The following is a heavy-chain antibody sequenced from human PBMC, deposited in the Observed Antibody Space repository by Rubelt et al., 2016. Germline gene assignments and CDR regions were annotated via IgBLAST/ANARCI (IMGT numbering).Heavy chain of an antibody. CDR3: ARGYCSSANCLFNWFDP. CDR1: GYTFTSYG. V-gene: IGHV1-18*01. CDR2: ISASNGNT. J-gene: IGHJ5*02. D-gene: IGHD2-2*01. Sequence: QVQLVQSGAEVKKPGASVKVSCKASGYTFTSYGISWVRQAPGQGLEWMGWISASNGNTNDAQKLQGRVTMTTDTSTSTAYMELRSLRSDDTAVYFWARGYCSSANCLFNWFDPWGQGTLVTVSS.